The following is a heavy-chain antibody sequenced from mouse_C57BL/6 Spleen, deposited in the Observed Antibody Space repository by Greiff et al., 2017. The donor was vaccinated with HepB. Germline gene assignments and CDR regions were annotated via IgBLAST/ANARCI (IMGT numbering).Heavy chain of an antibody. D-gene: IGHD1-1*01. Sequence: QVQLKQSGAELVRPGASVKLSCKASGYTFTDYYINWVKQRPGQGLEWIARIYPGSGNTYYNEKFKGKATLTAEKSSSTAYMQLSSLTSEDSAVYFCAREEGYYYGSSYEWYFDVWGTGTTVTVSS. V-gene: IGHV1-76*01. CDR1: GYTFTDYY. J-gene: IGHJ1*03. CDR3: AREEGYYYGSSYEWYFDV. CDR2: IYPGSGNT.